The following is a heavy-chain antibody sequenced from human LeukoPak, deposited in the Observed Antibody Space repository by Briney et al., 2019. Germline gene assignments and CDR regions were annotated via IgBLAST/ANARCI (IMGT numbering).Heavy chain of an antibody. V-gene: IGHV3-23*01. D-gene: IGHD2-2*01. J-gene: IGHJ5*02. CDR2: FSGSGGST. CDR1: GFTFSSYA. CDR3: LSYCSSTNCYEINWFDP. Sequence: GGSLRLSCAASGFTFSSYAMSWVRQAPGKGLEWVSTFSGSGGSTHYADSVKGRFTISRDNSKNTLYLQMNSLRAEDTAVYYCLSYCSSTNCYEINWFDPWGQGTLVTVSS.